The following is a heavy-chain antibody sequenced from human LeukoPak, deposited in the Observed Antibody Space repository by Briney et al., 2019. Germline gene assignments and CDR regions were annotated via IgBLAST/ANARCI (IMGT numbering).Heavy chain of an antibody. V-gene: IGHV4-31*03. CDR2: IYYSGST. CDR3: ARASTGYYYFFDY. D-gene: IGHD3-22*01. Sequence: SETLSLTCTVSGGSISSGGYYWSWIRQHPGKGLECIGYIYYSGSTYYNPSLKSRVTISVDTSKNQFSLKLSSVTAADTAVYYCARASTGYYYFFDYWGQGTLVTVSS. CDR1: GGSISSGGYY. J-gene: IGHJ4*02.